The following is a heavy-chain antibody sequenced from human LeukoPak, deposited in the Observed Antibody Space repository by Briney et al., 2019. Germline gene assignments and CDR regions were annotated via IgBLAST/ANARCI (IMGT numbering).Heavy chain of an antibody. CDR2: IYHSGST. CDR1: GGSISSGGYY. V-gene: IGHV4-30-2*01. CDR3: AGDGTSWESSYYYYYMDV. J-gene: IGHJ6*03. Sequence: PSETLFLTCTVSGGSISSGGYYWSWIRQPPGKGLEWIGYIYHSGSTYYNPSLKSRVTISVDRSKNQFSLKLSSVTAADTAVYYCAGDGTSWESSYYYYYMDVWGKGATVTVSS. D-gene: IGHD2-2*01.